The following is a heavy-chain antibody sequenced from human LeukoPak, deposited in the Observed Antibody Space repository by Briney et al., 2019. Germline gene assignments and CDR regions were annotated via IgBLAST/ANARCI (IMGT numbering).Heavy chain of an antibody. CDR2: ISYDGSNK. Sequence: GGSLRLSCAASGFTFSSYAMHWVRQAPGKGLEWVAVISYDGSNKYYADSVKGRFTISRDNSKNTLYLQMNSLRAEDTAVYYCAKDDREYTYYYDIPYWGQGTLVTVSS. J-gene: IGHJ4*02. D-gene: IGHD3-22*01. CDR1: GFTFSSYA. V-gene: IGHV3-30-3*01. CDR3: AKDDREYTYYYDIPY.